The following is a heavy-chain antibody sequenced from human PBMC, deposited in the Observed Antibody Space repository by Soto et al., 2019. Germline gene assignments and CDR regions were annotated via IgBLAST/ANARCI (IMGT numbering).Heavy chain of an antibody. V-gene: IGHV3-53*04. CDR3: ASFPPAHYAQAGSLTTDWYFDY. D-gene: IGHD4-17*01. Sequence: EVQLVESGGGLVQPGGSLRLSCAASGFTVSSNYMSWVRQAPGKGLEWVSVIYSGGSTYYADSVKGRFTISRHNSKNTLYLQMNSLRAEDTAVYYCASFPPAHYAQAGSLTTDWYFDYWGQGTLVTVSS. CDR2: IYSGGST. J-gene: IGHJ4*02. CDR1: GFTVSSNY.